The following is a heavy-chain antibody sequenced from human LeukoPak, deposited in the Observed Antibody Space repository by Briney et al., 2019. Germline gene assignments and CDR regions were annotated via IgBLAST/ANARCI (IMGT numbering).Heavy chain of an antibody. CDR2: IRGSGGTT. CDR3: TKGGWFGESPSDAFDI. Sequence: GRSLRLSCAASGFTFRTYAMSWVRQAPGKGLEWVSGIRGSGGTTHYADSVRGRFTISRDNSKNTLYLQMNTLRAEDTAVYYCTKGGWFGESPSDAFDIWGQGTMVTVSS. J-gene: IGHJ3*02. D-gene: IGHD3-10*01. V-gene: IGHV3-23*01. CDR1: GFTFRTYA.